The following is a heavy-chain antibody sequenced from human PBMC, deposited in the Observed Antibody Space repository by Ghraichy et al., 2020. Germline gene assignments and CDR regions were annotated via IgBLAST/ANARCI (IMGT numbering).Heavy chain of an antibody. Sequence: ASVKVSCKASGYTFTRYYMYWVRQAPGQGLEWMGILNPSGGSTSYAQKFQGRVTMTRDTSTSTVYMELSSLRSEDTAVYFCARGYDILTGYYNIPYLDLWGQGTLVTVSS. CDR2: LNPSGGST. CDR3: ARGYDILTGYYNIPYLDL. D-gene: IGHD3-9*01. V-gene: IGHV1-46*01. CDR1: GYTFTRYY. J-gene: IGHJ5*02.